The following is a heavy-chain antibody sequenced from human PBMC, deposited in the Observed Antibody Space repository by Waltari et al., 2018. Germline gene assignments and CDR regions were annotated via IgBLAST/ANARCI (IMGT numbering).Heavy chain of an antibody. CDR1: GFTFSSYA. CDR2: IYSGGST. CDR3: AKGRPAGYPFDY. Sequence: EVQLLESGGGLVQPGGSLRLSCAASGFTFSSYAMSWVRQAPGKGLGWVSVIYSGGSTYYADSVKGRFTISRDNSKNTLYLQRNSLRAEDTAVYYCAKGRPAGYPFDYWGQGTLVTVSS. D-gene: IGHD5-12*01. V-gene: IGHV3-23*03. J-gene: IGHJ4*02.